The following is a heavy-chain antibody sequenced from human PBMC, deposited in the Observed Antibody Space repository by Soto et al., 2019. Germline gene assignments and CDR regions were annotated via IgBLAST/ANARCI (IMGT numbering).Heavy chain of an antibody. Sequence: EVRVVESGGGLVQPGGSLRLSCEASGFSFSPYGMNWVGQAPGRGLEWISYISSTSTTMYYSDSVKGRCAISRDDARNSLSLEMNYLRDDDTAVYYCATDWSAIAYGLDVWGQGTTVTVSS. CDR3: ATDWSAIAYGLDV. J-gene: IGHJ6*02. CDR2: ISSTSTTM. D-gene: IGHD3-3*01. V-gene: IGHV3-48*02. CDR1: GFSFSPYG.